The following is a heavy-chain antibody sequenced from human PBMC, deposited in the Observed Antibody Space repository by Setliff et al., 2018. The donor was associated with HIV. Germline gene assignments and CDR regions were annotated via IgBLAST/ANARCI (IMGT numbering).Heavy chain of an antibody. V-gene: IGHV1-69*10. CDR3: ARSSYYDVNSPFDY. Sequence: SVKVSCKASGGTFSSYVINWVRQAPGQGLEWMGGAIPMLGIANHVHKFQGRVTITADKSTSTAYMELNSLRTEDTAVYYCARSSYYDVNSPFDYWGQGTRVTVSS. J-gene: IGHJ4*02. CDR1: GGTFSSYV. CDR2: AIPMLGIA. D-gene: IGHD3-16*01.